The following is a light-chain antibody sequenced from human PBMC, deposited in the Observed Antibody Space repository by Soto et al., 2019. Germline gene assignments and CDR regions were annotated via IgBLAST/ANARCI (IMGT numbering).Light chain of an antibody. CDR3: SSYAGSDMFV. V-gene: IGLV2-8*01. Sequence: QSALTQPPSASGSPGQSVTISCTGTSSDVGGYNYVSWYQQHPGKAPKLIIYEVRERPSGVPDRFSGSKSGNTASLTVSGLQAEDEAHYYCSSYAGSDMFVFGTGTKVTVL. CDR1: SSDVGGYNY. J-gene: IGLJ1*01. CDR2: EVR.